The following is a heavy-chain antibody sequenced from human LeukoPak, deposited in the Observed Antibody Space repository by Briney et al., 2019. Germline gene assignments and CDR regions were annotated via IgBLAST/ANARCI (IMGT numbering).Heavy chain of an antibody. Sequence: ASVKVSCKASGYTFTGYYMHWVRQAPGQGLEWMGRINPNGGGTNYAQKLQGRVTMTTDTSTSTAYMELRSLRSDDTAVYYCARDTHTVTTEFDYWGQGTLVTVSS. CDR3: ARDTHTVTTEFDY. V-gene: IGHV1-2*06. CDR2: INPNGGGT. J-gene: IGHJ4*02. CDR1: GYTFTGYY. D-gene: IGHD4-11*01.